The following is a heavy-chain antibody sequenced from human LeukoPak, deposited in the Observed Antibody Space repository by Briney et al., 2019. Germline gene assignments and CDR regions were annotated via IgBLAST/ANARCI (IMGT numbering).Heavy chain of an antibody. J-gene: IGHJ6*02. V-gene: IGHV3-11*05. CDR3: VRATEGGAMDV. CDR2: ISRGGDYT. Sequence: GGSLRLSCEASGFSFSDYYMTWIRQAPGEGLEWVSYISRGGDYTSYAESLEGRFTISRDNAKKSLYLRLNSLRPEDAAIYYCVRATEGGAMDVWGQGTTVTVSS. D-gene: IGHD2-21*02. CDR1: GFSFSDYY.